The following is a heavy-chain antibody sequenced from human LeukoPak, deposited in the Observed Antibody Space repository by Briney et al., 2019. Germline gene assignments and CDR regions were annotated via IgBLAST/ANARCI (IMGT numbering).Heavy chain of an antibody. CDR3: AKQYCSGGSCYRPPFDY. V-gene: IGHV3-30*18. CDR1: GFTFTNYA. Sequence: GSLRLSCAASGFTFTNYAMNWVRQAPGRGLEWVAVISYDGSNKYYADSVKGRFTISRDNSKNTLYLQMNSLRAEDTAVYYCAKQYCSGGSCYRPPFDYWGQGTLVTVSS. J-gene: IGHJ4*02. D-gene: IGHD2-15*01. CDR2: ISYDGSNK.